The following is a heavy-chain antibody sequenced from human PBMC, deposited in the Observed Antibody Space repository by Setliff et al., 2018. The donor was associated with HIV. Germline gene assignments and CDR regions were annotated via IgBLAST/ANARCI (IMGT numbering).Heavy chain of an antibody. CDR2: IYYSGAT. Sequence: TLSLTCAATGVAISGSTYYWAWIRQPPGKGLEWMGNIYYSGATYYNPSLRGRLAISVDTSRNHFSLKLNSVTIADTALYFCARARANFWTTRVQYYFDYWGQGILVTVSS. D-gene: IGHD3-3*01. V-gene: IGHV4-39*01. CDR3: ARARANFWTTRVQYYFDY. J-gene: IGHJ4*02. CDR1: GVAISGSTYY.